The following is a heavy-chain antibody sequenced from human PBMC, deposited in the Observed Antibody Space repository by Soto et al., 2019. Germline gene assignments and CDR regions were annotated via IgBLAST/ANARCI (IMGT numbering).Heavy chain of an antibody. D-gene: IGHD3-3*01. CDR2: IYSGGST. J-gene: IGHJ4*02. Sequence: GGSLRLSCAASGFTVSSNYMSWVRQAPGKGLEWVSVIYSGGSTYYADSVKGRFTISRDNSKNTLYLQMNSLRAEDTAVYYCARDRRDYDFWSGYYTQYGPSSPGYFDYWGQGTLVTVSS. CDR1: GFTVSSNY. CDR3: ARDRRDYDFWSGYYTQYGPSSPGYFDY. V-gene: IGHV3-66*01.